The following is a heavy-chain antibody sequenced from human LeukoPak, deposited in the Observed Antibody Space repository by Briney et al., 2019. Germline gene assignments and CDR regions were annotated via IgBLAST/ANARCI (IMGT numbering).Heavy chain of an antibody. CDR2: IDPSDSYT. CDR1: GYSFTSYW. D-gene: IGHD3-22*01. V-gene: IGHV5-10-1*01. Sequence: GESLKISCKGSGYSFTSYWISWVRQMPGKGLEWMGRIDPSDSYTNYSPSFQGHVTISADKSISTAYLQWSSLKASDTAMYYCARQGGDCGNDSSGYYSGLWGQGTLVTVSS. CDR3: ARQGGDCGNDSSGYYSGL. J-gene: IGHJ4*02.